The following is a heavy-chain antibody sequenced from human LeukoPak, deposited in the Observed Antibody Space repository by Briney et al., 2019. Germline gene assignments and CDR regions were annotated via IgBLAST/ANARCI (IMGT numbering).Heavy chain of an antibody. D-gene: IGHD2-15*01. Sequence: SETLSLTCTVSGGSISSYYWSWIRHPPGKGLEWIGYIYYSGIINYNPSLKSRVTISVDTSKNQFSLKLSSVTAADTAVYYCARDIGYCSGGSCYGWFDPWGQGTLVTVSS. J-gene: IGHJ5*02. CDR3: ARDIGYCSGGSCYGWFDP. V-gene: IGHV4-59*01. CDR1: GGSISSYY. CDR2: IYYSGII.